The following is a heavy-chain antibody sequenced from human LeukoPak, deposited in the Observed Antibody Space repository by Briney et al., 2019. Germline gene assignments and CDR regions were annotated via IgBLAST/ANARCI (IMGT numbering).Heavy chain of an antibody. CDR3: ARDSLHVGDFWVGYYYMDV. J-gene: IGHJ6*03. D-gene: IGHD3-3*01. Sequence: SETLSLTCTVSGGSISSSTYYWGWIRQPPGKGLEWIGSIYYSGSTYYNPSLKSRATISVDTSKNQFSLKLSSVTAADTAVYYCARDSLHVGDFWVGYYYMDVWGKGTTVTVSS. CDR2: IYYSGST. CDR1: GGSISSSTYY. V-gene: IGHV4-39*07.